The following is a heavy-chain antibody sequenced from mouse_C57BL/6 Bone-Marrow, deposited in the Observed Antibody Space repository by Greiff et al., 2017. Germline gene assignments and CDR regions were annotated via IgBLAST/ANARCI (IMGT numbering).Heavy chain of an antibody. CDR1: GYTFTSYW. CDR2: IDPSDSYT. D-gene: IGHD2-4*01. Sequence: QVQLQQPGAELVKPGASVKLSCKASGYTFTSYWMQWVKQRPGQGLEWIGEIDPSDSYTNYNQKFKGKATLTVDTSSSTAYMQLSSLTSADSAVYDCARRGDYGGFAYWGQGTLVTVSA. CDR3: ARRGDYGGFAY. J-gene: IGHJ3*01. V-gene: IGHV1-50*01.